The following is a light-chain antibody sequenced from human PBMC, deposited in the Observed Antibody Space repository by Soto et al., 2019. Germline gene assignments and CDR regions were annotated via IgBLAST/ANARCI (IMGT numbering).Light chain of an antibody. CDR1: ISNIGAGYD. Sequence: QSALTQPPSVSGAPGQRVTISCTGSISNIGAGYDVNWYQQLPGTAPKLLIYGTKNRPSGVPDRFSGSKSGTSASLAITGLQAEDEADYYCQSYDSSLSGYVFGTGTKLTVL. CDR2: GTK. J-gene: IGLJ1*01. V-gene: IGLV1-40*01. CDR3: QSYDSSLSGYV.